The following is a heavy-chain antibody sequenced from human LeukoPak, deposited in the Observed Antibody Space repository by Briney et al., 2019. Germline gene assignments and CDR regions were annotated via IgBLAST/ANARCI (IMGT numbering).Heavy chain of an antibody. J-gene: IGHJ4*02. CDR1: GGSFSDYY. V-gene: IGHV3-33*08. CDR3: AREIFGSGSYPDY. Sequence: PSETLSLTCAVYGGSFSDYYWAWIRQSPGKGLEWVALIWHDASHTFYTDSVKGRFTISRDNSKNTVYLQMNSLGGEDTAVYYCAREIFGSGSYPDYWGQGTLVTVSS. D-gene: IGHD3-10*01. CDR2: IWHDASHT.